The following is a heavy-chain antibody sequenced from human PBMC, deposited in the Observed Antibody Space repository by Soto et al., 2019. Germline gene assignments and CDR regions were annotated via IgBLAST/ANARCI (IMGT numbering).Heavy chain of an antibody. CDR3: AEGLLSDHDAFDI. J-gene: IGHJ3*02. CDR1: GFTFSSYS. V-gene: IGHV3-48*02. D-gene: IGHD2-21*02. Sequence: EVQLVESGGGLVQPGGSLRLSCAASGFTFSSYSMNWVRQAPGKGLEWVSYISSSSSTIYYADSVKGRFTISRDNAKNSLYQQMNSLRDEDTAVYYCAEGLLSDHDAFDIWVQGTMVTVSS. CDR2: ISSSSSTI.